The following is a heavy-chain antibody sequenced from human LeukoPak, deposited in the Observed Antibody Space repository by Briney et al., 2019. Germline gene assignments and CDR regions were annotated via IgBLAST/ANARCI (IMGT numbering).Heavy chain of an antibody. V-gene: IGHV4-39*01. CDR3: ARRRGRNDAFDI. D-gene: IGHD2-15*01. Sequence: SETLSLTCTVSGGSISSSSYYWGWIRQPPGKGLEWIGSIYYSGSTYYNPSLESRVTISVDTSKNQFSLKLSSVTAADTAVYYCARRRGRNDAFDIWGQGTMVTVSS. CDR1: GGSISSSSYY. CDR2: IYYSGST. J-gene: IGHJ3*02.